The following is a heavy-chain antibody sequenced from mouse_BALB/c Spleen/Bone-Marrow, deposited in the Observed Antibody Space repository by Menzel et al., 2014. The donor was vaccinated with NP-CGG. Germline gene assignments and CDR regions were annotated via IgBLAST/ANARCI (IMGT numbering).Heavy chain of an antibody. CDR3: ATYDGYCFDY. CDR1: GDSIASGY. J-gene: IGHJ2*01. V-gene: IGHV3-8*02. CDR2: ISYSGNA. D-gene: IGHD2-3*01. Sequence: EVMLVESGPSLVKPSQTLSLTCSVTGDSIASGYWNWIRKFPGNKLEYMGYISYSGNAYYNPSLKSRISITRDTSKNQYYLQLNSVTTEDTATYYCATYDGYCFDYWGQGTTLTVSS.